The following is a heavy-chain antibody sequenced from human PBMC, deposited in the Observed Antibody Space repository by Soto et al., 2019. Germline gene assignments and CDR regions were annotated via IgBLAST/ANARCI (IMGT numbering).Heavy chain of an antibody. V-gene: IGHV4-30-4*01. Sequence: SLTCTVSGGSISSGYYSWSWVRQSPGKGLEWIGHIYNSGITYYNPSLKSRVVISIDTSRNQFSLRLNSLTAADRAVYFCARGVTVFGLVSRFWLDSWGQGTVVTVSS. CDR1: GGSISSGYYS. CDR3: ARGVTVFGLVSRFWLDS. D-gene: IGHD3-3*01. CDR2: IYNSGIT. J-gene: IGHJ5*01.